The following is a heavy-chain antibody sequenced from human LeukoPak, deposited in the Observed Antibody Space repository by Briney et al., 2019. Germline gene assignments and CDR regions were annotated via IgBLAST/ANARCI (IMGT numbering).Heavy chain of an antibody. CDR2: IYSGGST. V-gene: IGHV3-53*01. J-gene: IGHJ6*02. Sequence: GGSLRLSCAASGLTVGSNYMSWVRQAPGKGLEWVSVIYSGGSTYYADSVKGRFTISRDNSKNTLYLQMNSLRAEDTAVYYCARTGSGNYAINSYYGMDVWGQGTTVTVSS. D-gene: IGHD3-10*01. CDR3: ARTGSGNYAINSYYGMDV. CDR1: GLTVGSNY.